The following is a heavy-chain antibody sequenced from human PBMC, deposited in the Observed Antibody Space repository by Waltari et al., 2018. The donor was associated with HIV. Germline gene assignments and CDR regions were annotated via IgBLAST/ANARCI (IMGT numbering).Heavy chain of an antibody. CDR1: GYSLNTDYY. V-gene: IGHV4-38-2*01. CDR2: ASPSGGT. D-gene: IGHD3-3*01. Sequence: QVQLQESGPGLVQPSETLSLPCVVPGYSLNTDYYGGWVRQPPGKGLEWLGSASPSGGTFHKASLKSRVAISIDRSKKQVSLKVTSVTAADTAVYYCARAGVARAGVVPALFDLWGRGTLVTVSS. CDR3: ARAGVARAGVVPALFDL. J-gene: IGHJ2*01.